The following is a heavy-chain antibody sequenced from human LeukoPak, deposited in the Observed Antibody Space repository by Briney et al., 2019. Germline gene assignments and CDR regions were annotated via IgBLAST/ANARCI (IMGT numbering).Heavy chain of an antibody. CDR1: GYTFTSYG. D-gene: IGHD3-10*01. CDR2: INPNSGGT. V-gene: IGHV1-2*02. Sequence: ASVKVSCKASGYTFTSYGISWVRQAPGQGLEWMGWINPNSGGTNYAQKFQGRVTMTRDTSISTAYMELSRLRSDDTAVYYCARARESSGSYYNLYYFDYWGQGALVTVSS. J-gene: IGHJ4*02. CDR3: ARARESSGSYYNLYYFDY.